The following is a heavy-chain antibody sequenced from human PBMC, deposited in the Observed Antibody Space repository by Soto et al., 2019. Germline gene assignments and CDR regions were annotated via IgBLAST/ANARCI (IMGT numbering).Heavy chain of an antibody. V-gene: IGHV3-7*01. CDR1: GFGISDYW. Sequence: GGSLRLSCAASGFGISDYWMSWVRQAPGKGLEWVANIKRDGSEKYYVDSVKGRFTISRDNAKNSLYLQMNSLRADDTAVYYCARDRDLAVPAAVIYFDSWGQGTLVTVYS. D-gene: IGHD2-2*01. J-gene: IGHJ4*02. CDR2: IKRDGSEK. CDR3: ARDRDLAVPAAVIYFDS.